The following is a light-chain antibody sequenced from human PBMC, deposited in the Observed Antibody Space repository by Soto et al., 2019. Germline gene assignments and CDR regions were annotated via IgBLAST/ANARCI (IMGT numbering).Light chain of an antibody. V-gene: IGKV1-5*03. CDR3: QQYNGQSYT. J-gene: IGKJ2*01. Sequence: DIQVTQSPSTLSASVGDRVTITCRASQSISTWLAWYQQKPGKAPKLLICKASSLESGVPSRFSGSGSGTEFTLTISSLQPDGFATYYCQQYNGQSYTFGQGTKLEIK. CDR2: KAS. CDR1: QSISTW.